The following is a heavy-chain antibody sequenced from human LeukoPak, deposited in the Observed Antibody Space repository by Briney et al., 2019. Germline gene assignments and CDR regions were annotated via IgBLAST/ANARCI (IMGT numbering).Heavy chain of an antibody. CDR3: AKDFSSTSLNWFDP. CDR2: IRYDGSNK. CDR1: GFTFSSYG. D-gene: IGHD2-2*01. Sequence: GGSLRLSCAASGFTFSSYGMHWVRQAPGKGLEWVAFIRYDGSNKYYADSVKGRFTISRDNSKNTLYLQMNSLRAEDTAVYYCAKDFSSTSLNWFDPWGQGTLVTVSS. V-gene: IGHV3-30*02. J-gene: IGHJ5*02.